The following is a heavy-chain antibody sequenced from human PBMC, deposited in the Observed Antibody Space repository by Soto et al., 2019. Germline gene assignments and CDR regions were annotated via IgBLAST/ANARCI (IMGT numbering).Heavy chain of an antibody. D-gene: IGHD3-10*01. CDR1: GGSISSGNYF. V-gene: IGHV4-31*03. J-gene: IGHJ4*02. CDR2: IYYSGST. Sequence: QVQLQESGPGLVKPSQTLSLTCTVSGGSISSGNYFWSWIRQHPGKVLEWIGYIYYSGSTNYNPSRKSRVTISGDTSKNQFSLNLSSVTAADTAVYYCARGREWSGGVRDYWGQGTLVTVSS. CDR3: ARGREWSGGVRDY.